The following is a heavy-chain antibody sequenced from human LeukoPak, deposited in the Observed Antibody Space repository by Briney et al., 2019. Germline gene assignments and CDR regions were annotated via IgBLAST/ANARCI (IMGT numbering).Heavy chain of an antibody. V-gene: IGHV4-61*02. D-gene: IGHD5-18*01. CDR2: IYTSGST. CDR3: ACIDTAIIRTDY. CDR1: GGSISSSPYY. Sequence: SQTLSLTCTVSGGSISSSPYYWTWIRQPAGKGLEWIGRIYTSGSTNYNPSLKSRVTISVDTSKNQFSLKLSSVTAADTAVYYCACIDTAIIRTDYWGQGTLVTVSS. J-gene: IGHJ4*02.